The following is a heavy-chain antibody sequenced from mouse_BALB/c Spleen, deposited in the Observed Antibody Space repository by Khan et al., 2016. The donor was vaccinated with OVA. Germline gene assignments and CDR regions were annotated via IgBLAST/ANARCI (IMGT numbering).Heavy chain of an antibody. CDR2: IWAGGST. CDR1: GFSLTNYG. Sequence: QVQLKQSGPGLVAPSQSLSITCTVSGFSLTNYGVRWVRQPPREGLEWLGVIWAGGSTNYNSALLSRLSISKDNSKSQVFLKMNSLQTNDTAMYYCARPYYGSAWFAYWGQGTLVTVSA. J-gene: IGHJ3*01. V-gene: IGHV2-9*02. D-gene: IGHD1-1*01. CDR3: ARPYYGSAWFAY.